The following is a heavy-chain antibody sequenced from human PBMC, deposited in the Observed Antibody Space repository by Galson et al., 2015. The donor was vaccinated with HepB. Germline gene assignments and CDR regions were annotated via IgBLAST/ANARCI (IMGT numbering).Heavy chain of an antibody. CDR2: IYYSGST. V-gene: IGHV4-59*01. J-gene: IGHJ5*02. Sequence: TLSLTCTVSGGSISSYYWSWIRQPPGKGLEWIGYIYYSGSTNYNPSLKSRVTISVDTSKNQFSLKLSSVTAADTAVHYCARADVDTAGINWFDPWGQGTLVTVSS. CDR3: ARADVDTAGINWFDP. D-gene: IGHD5-18*01. CDR1: GGSISSYY.